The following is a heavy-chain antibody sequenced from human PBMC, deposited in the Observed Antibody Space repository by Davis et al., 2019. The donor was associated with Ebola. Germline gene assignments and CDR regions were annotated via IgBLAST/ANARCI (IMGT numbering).Heavy chain of an antibody. Sequence: PSETLSLTCAVYGESFSAYYWNWIRQSPGKGLEWIGEIHQSGSTNYNPSLKSRVTMSMDSSKNQFSLKVNSLTAADTPVYYCARGAPLQLWRYSYYYIDLWGIGATVTVSS. J-gene: IGHJ6*03. V-gene: IGHV4-34*01. D-gene: IGHD5-18*01. CDR3: ARGAPLQLWRYSYYYIDL. CDR2: IHQSGST. CDR1: GESFSAYY.